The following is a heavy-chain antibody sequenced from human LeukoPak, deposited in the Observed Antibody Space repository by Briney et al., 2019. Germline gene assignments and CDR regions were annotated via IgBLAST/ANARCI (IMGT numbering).Heavy chain of an antibody. D-gene: IGHD2-21*02. CDR1: GYTFTNYW. CDR3: ARRNGDCAVDY. J-gene: IGHJ4*02. V-gene: IGHV5-51*01. Sequence: GESLKISCKGSGYTFTNYWIGWVRQMPGKGLEWMGVIYPGDSDTRYSPSSQGQVTISADKSISTAYLQWSSLKASDTAMYYCARRNGDCAVDYWGQGTLVTVSS. CDR2: IYPGDSDT.